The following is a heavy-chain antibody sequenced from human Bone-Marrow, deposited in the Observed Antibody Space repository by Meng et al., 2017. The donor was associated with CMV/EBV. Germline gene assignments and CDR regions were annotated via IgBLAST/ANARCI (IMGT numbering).Heavy chain of an antibody. CDR1: GYTFTGYH. CDR3: ARSSGWSRFDY. CDR2: INPNTDT. D-gene: IGHD6-19*01. V-gene: IGHV1-2*02. J-gene: IGHJ4*02. Sequence: QVQRVQSGAEVKKPGASVKVSCKASGYTFTGYHMHWVRQAPGQGLEWMGWINPNTDTNYAQNFQGRVTMTRDMSINTAYMELSRLTSGDTAVYYCARSSGWSRFDYWGQGTLVTVSS.